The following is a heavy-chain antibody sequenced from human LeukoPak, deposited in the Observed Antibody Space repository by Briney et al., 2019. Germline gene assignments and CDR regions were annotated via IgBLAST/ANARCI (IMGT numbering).Heavy chain of an antibody. V-gene: IGHV3-30-3*01. CDR1: GFTFSSYV. Sequence: GGSLRLSCEGSGFTFSSYVMHWVRQAPGKGLEWVALMSSDGSKRYYADSAKGRFTISRDNSKNTVYLQMNSLRAEDTAIYYCARGILAGSSVAFDIWGQGTVVTVS. CDR3: ARGILAGSSVAFDI. CDR2: MSSDGSKR. D-gene: IGHD3-10*01. J-gene: IGHJ3*02.